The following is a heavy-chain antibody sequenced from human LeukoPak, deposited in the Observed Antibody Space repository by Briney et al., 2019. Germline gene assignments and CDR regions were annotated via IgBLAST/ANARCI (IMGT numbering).Heavy chain of an antibody. J-gene: IGHJ5*02. D-gene: IGHD3-10*01. Sequence: SETLSLTCTVSGGSISSGSYYWSWSRQPAGKGLEWIGRIYTSGSTKYNPSLKSRVTISVDTSKNQFSLKLSSVTAADTAVYYCARVVTMVRGFMFDPWGQGTLVTVSS. CDR3: ARVVTMVRGFMFDP. CDR2: IYTSGST. CDR1: GGSISSGSYY. V-gene: IGHV4-61*02.